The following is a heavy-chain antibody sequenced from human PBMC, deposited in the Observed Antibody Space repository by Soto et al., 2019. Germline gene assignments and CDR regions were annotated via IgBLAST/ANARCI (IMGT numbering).Heavy chain of an antibody. J-gene: IGHJ5*02. CDR1: GGSISSYF. V-gene: IGHV4-59*13. CDR3: ATDSAGRGPFDP. CDR2: TYHTGST. D-gene: IGHD3-10*01. Sequence: SETLSLTCTVSGGSISSYFWSWIRQAPGKGLEWIGYTYHTGSTKYNPSLKSRATISVDTSKNQFSLTLNSAAAADTAVYYCATDSAGRGPFDPWGQGILVTVSS.